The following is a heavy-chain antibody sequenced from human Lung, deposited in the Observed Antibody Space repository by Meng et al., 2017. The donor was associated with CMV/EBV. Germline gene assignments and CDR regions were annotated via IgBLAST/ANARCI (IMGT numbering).Heavy chain of an antibody. J-gene: IGHJ4*02. V-gene: IGHV4-31*03. D-gene: IGHD5-24*01. CDR1: VGSIGSGGYY. CDR2: IYYTGST. CDR3: AREAGRDGYATPKFDY. Sequence: QVQLRESGPGLVKPSQTLSLTCTVSVGSIGSGGYYWSWIRQHPGKGLEWIGYIYYTGSTFYNPSLKSRVTISVDTSKNQFSLKLIPATAADTAVYYCAREAGRDGYATPKFDYWGQGTLVTVSS.